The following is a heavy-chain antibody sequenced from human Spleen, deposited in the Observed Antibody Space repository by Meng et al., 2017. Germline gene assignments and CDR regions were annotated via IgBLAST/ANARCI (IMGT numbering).Heavy chain of an antibody. CDR3: AKDPAPAGFGEFDY. J-gene: IGHJ4*02. V-gene: IGHV3-30*18. CDR2: ISYDGSNK. Sequence: QVQLVESGGGVVQPGRSLRLSCAASGFTFSSYGMHWVRQAPGKGLEWVAVISYDGSNKYYADSVKGRFTISRDNSKNTLYLQMNSLRAEDTAVYYCAKDPAPAGFGEFDYWGQGTLVTVSS. CDR1: GFTFSSYG. D-gene: IGHD3-10*01.